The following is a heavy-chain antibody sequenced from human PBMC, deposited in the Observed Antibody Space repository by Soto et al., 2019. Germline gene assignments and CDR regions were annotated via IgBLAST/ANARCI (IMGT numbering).Heavy chain of an antibody. CDR2: VNPSGGHT. V-gene: IGHV1-46*04. CDR1: GDTFTDYY. Sequence: QVQLMQSGAEVKKPGASVKVSCKASGDTFTDYYIHWVRQAPGQGLEWMGTVNPSGGHTTYAQHLLGRVTMTGDPSTSTLYMELTSLSAGATAIYYCARVGHVVVVTAALDYWGQGALVTVSS. J-gene: IGHJ4*02. D-gene: IGHD2-21*02. CDR3: ARVGHVVVVTAALDY.